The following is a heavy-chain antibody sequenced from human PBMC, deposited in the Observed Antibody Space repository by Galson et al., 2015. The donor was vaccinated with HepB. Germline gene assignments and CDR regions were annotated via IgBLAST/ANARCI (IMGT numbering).Heavy chain of an antibody. J-gene: IGHJ4*02. CDR1: GFTFSSYW. CDR2: INSDGSST. V-gene: IGHV3-74*01. D-gene: IGHD2-2*02. Sequence: LRLSCAASGFTFSSYWMHWVRQAPGKGLVWVSRINSDGSSTNYADSVKGRFTISRDNAKNTPYLQMNSLRAEDTAVYYCAGTISFSPLYWGQGTLVTVSS. CDR3: AGTISFSPLY.